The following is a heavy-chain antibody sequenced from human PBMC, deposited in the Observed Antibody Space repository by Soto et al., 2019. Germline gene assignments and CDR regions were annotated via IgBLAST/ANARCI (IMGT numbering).Heavy chain of an antibody. V-gene: IGHV3-33*06. D-gene: IGHD2-21*01. CDR3: AKDRGGGAVVPDY. CDR2: IWYDGSNE. Sequence: QVQLVESGGGVVQPGRSLRLSCAASGFSFSSYGIHWVRQAPGKGLEWVAVIWYDGSNEYYAASVKGRFSISRDNSKRRGYLQMTSLGAGGTGLYFCAKDRGGGAVVPDYWGQGTLVTVSS. J-gene: IGHJ4*02. CDR1: GFSFSSYG.